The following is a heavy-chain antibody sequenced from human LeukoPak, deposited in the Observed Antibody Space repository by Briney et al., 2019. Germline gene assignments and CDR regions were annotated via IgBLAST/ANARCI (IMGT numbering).Heavy chain of an antibody. CDR3: ARGLGGNPSDY. CDR2: IGTAGDT. J-gene: IGHJ4*02. V-gene: IGHV3-13*01. Sequence: PGGSLRLSCAASGFTFSSYDMHWVRQATGKGLEWVSAIGTAGDTYYPGSVKGRFTISRENAKNSLYLQMNSLRAEDTAVYYCARGLGGNPSDYWGQGTLVTVSS. CDR1: GFTFSSYD. D-gene: IGHD4-23*01.